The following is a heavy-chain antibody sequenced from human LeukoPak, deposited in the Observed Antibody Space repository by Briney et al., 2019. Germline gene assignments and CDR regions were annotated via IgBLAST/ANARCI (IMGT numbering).Heavy chain of an antibody. CDR3: AALEAAAGTRPFDY. J-gene: IGHJ4*02. Sequence: GGSLRLSCAASGFTFSSYAMSWVRQAPGKGLEWVSAISGSGGSTYYADSVKGRFTISRDNSKNTLYLQMNSLRAEDTAVYYCAALEAAAGTRPFDYWGQGTLVTVSS. CDR1: GFTFSSYA. V-gene: IGHV3-23*01. CDR2: ISGSGGST. D-gene: IGHD6-13*01.